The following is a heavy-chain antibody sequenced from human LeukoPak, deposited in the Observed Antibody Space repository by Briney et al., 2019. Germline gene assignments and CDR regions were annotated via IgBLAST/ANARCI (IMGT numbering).Heavy chain of an antibody. V-gene: IGHV7-4-1*02. Sequence: ASVKVSCKASGYTFTSYDINWVRQATGQGLEWMGWINTNTGNPTYAQGFTGRFVFSLDTSVSTAYLQISSLKAEDTAVYYCAREGADPYFDYWGQGTLVTVSS. CDR3: AREGADPYFDY. CDR1: GYTFTSYD. D-gene: IGHD1-26*01. J-gene: IGHJ4*02. CDR2: INTNTGNP.